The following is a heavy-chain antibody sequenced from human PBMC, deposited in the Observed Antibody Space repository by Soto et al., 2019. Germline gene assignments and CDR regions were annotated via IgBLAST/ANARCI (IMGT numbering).Heavy chain of an antibody. V-gene: IGHV3-33*01. J-gene: IGHJ6*02. CDR2: IWYDGSNK. CDR1: GFTFSSYG. D-gene: IGHD4-4*01. CDR3: ARAYNDYSNRPDYYYYYGMDV. Sequence: GGSLRLSCAASGFTFSSYGMHWVRQAPGKGLEWVAVIWYDGSNKYYADSVKGRFTISRDNSKNTLYLQMNSLRAEDTAVYYCARAYNDYSNRPDYYYYYGMDVWGQGTTVTVSS.